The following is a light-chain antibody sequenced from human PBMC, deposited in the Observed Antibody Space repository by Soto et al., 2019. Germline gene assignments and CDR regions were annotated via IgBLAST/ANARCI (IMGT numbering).Light chain of an antibody. Sequence: DIQLTQSPSALSGSLGDRVTISCRASQTMSSLLAWHQQKPGKAPKLLIYKASTLKSGVPSRFSGRGSGTEFPLTISILQPDDLATYCRQQFKDHVWTFGQGTKVDIK. CDR1: QTMSSL. CDR2: KAS. CDR3: QQFKDHVWT. V-gene: IGKV1-5*03. J-gene: IGKJ1*01.